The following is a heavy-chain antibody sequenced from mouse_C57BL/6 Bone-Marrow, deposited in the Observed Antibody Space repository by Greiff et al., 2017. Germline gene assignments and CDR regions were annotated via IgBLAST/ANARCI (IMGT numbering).Heavy chain of an antibody. Sequence: EVQLQQSGPELVKPGASVKIPCKASGYTFTDYNMDWVKQSHGKSLEWIGDINPNNGGTIYNQKFKGKATLTVYKSSSTAYMELRSLTSEDTAVYYCARRGYYYVKDDWGKGTTLTVSS. CDR3: ARRGYYYVKDD. CDR2: INPNNGGT. D-gene: IGHD1-1*01. CDR1: GYTFTDYN. V-gene: IGHV1-18*01. J-gene: IGHJ2*01.